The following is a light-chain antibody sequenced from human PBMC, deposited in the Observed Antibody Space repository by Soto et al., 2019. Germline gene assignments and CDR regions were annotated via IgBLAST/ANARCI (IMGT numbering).Light chain of an antibody. J-gene: IGKJ4*01. V-gene: IGKV1-5*03. CDR2: KAY. CDR3: QQYYSYSPLT. CDR1: QSVRDW. Sequence: IQMTQSPSTLSASVGDRVTVTCRASQSVRDWVAWYQQQAGRAPRLLIYKAYSLQSGVPSRFSGSGFGTEFTLTISSLQPDDFASYYCQQYYSYSPLTFGGGTKVEIK.